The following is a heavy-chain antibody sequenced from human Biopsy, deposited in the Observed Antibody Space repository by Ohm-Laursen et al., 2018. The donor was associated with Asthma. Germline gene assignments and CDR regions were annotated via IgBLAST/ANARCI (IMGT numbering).Heavy chain of an antibody. V-gene: IGHV1-3*01. CDR2: INAGDGNT. D-gene: IGHD3-9*01. CDR1: GYTFIHFA. Sequence: ASVKVSCKVSGYTFIHFAIHWVRQAPGQRLEWMGWINAGDGNTKYSQKFQGRVTITRDTSASTAYMDLRSLRSEDTAMYYCARTYYDFLTGQVNDTFALWGQGTMVTVSS. J-gene: IGHJ3*01. CDR3: ARTYYDFLTGQVNDTFAL.